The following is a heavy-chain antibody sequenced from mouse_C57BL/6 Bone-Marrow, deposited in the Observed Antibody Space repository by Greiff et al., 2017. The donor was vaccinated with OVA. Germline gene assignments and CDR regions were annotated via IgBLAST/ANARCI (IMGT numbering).Heavy chain of an antibody. Sequence: QVQLQQPDAELVRPGSSVPLSCKASGYTFTSYWMHWLEQRPIQGLEWIGNIDLADTETQFNQKYKDKATLTVDKSSSTAYMQLSSLTSEDSAVYYWARPHYYGSSSYYFDYWGQGTTLTVSS. V-gene: IGHV1-52*01. D-gene: IGHD1-1*01. CDR3: ARPHYYGSSSYYFDY. CDR2: IDLADTET. J-gene: IGHJ2*01. CDR1: GYTFTSYW.